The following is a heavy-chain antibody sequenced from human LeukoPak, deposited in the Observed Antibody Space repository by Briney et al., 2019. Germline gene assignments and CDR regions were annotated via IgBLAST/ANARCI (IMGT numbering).Heavy chain of an antibody. CDR1: GGSFSGYY. Sequence: SETLSLTCAVYGGSFSGYYWSWIRQPPGKGLEWIGEINHSGSTNYNPSLKSRVTISVDTSKNQFSLKLSSVTAADTAVYYCVRGQGILYYWGQGALVTVSS. CDR2: INHSGST. V-gene: IGHV4-34*01. CDR3: VRGQGILYY. J-gene: IGHJ4*02. D-gene: IGHD2-15*01.